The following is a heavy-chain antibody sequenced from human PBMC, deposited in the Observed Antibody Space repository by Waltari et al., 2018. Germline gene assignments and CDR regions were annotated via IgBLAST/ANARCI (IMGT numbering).Heavy chain of an antibody. V-gene: IGHV3-23*04. J-gene: IGHJ4*02. CDR2: TSTSGCTT. Sequence: EVQLVESGGGLVQPGGSRRLSCEASGFTFSNYAMTWVRQAPGKGLEWVSATSTSGCTTYYADSVKGRFTISRDNSKNTLYLQMNSLRAEDTALYYCAKVYSSGWFFFDFWGQGTLVTVSS. CDR3: AKVYSSGWFFFDF. D-gene: IGHD6-19*01. CDR1: GFTFSNYA.